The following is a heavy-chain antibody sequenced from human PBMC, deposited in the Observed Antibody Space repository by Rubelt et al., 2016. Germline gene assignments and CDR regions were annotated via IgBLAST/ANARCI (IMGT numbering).Heavy chain of an antibody. Sequence: QVQLVQSGSELKKPGASVKVSCKASGYTFTAYFIHWVRQAPGQGLDWMGRINPKSGGQNFVKKFQGRDTRTRERCINTAYMELSMLTSDDAAVYYCAREVPEDLSFDPWGQGTLVTVSS. CDR2: INPKSGGQ. CDR3: AREVPEDLSFDP. J-gene: IGHJ5*02. V-gene: IGHV1-2*06. D-gene: IGHD2-15*01. CDR1: GYTFTAYF.